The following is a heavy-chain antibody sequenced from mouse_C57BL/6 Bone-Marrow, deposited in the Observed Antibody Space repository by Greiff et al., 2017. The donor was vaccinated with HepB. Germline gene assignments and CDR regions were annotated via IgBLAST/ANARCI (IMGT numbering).Heavy chain of an antibody. D-gene: IGHD2-4*01. CDR3: ARWGLDYDGYYYAMDY. V-gene: IGHV1-72*01. Sequence: PLHQPFASLFPPGASFPLSCKAPGSPSTSYCLPWVKQRPGRALPPLRRIDPNSGGTKYNEKFKSKATLTVDKPSSTAYMQLSSLTSEDSAVYYCARWGLDYDGYYYAMDYWGQGTSVTVSS. CDR2: IDPNSGGT. J-gene: IGHJ4*01. CDR1: GSPSTSYC.